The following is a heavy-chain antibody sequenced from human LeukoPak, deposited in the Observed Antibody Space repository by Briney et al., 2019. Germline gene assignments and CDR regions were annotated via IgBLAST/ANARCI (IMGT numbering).Heavy chain of an antibody. CDR2: IRYDGSNK. CDR3: ARDLRISDDSSGYYYVGWFDP. Sequence: PGGSLRLSCAASGFTFSSYGMHWVRQAPGKGLEWVAFIRYDGSNKYYADSVKGRFTISRDNAKNSLYLQMNSLRAEDTAVYYCARDLRISDDSSGYYYVGWFDPWGQGTLVTVSS. D-gene: IGHD3-22*01. J-gene: IGHJ5*02. CDR1: GFTFSSYG. V-gene: IGHV3-30*02.